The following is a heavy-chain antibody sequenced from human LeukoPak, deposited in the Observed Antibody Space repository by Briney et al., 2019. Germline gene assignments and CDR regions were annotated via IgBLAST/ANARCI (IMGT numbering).Heavy chain of an antibody. D-gene: IGHD3-22*01. Sequence: GGSLRLSCAGSGFTFSNAWMNWVRQVPGKGLEWVGRIKSYVNGGTIDYAAPVKGRFTISRDDPRKTVYLQMNSLKTEDTAVYYCSTGGYFFDYWGQGILVTVSS. CDR3: STGGYFFDY. J-gene: IGHJ4*02. CDR2: IKSYVNGGTI. CDR1: GFTFSNAW. V-gene: IGHV3-15*07.